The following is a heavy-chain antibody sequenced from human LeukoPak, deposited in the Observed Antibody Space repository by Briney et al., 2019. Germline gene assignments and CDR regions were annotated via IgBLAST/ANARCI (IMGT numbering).Heavy chain of an antibody. CDR3: ARDAQYYYDDSGYYYLDY. CDR2: IYYTGST. D-gene: IGHD3-22*01. V-gene: IGHV4-31*03. CDR1: GVSISSGGYY. Sequence: SETLSLTCTVSGVSISSGGYYWSWIHQHPGKGLEWIGYIYYTGSTYYNPSLKSRVSISVDTSKNQFSLNLSSVAAADTAIYYCARDAQYYYDDSGYYYLDYWGQGTLVTVSS. J-gene: IGHJ4*02.